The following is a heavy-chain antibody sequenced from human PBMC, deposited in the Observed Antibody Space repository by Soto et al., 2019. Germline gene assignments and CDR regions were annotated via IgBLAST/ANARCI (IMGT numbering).Heavy chain of an antibody. D-gene: IGHD4-17*01. J-gene: IGHJ3*02. V-gene: IGHV4-31*03. Sequence: QVQLQESGPGLVKPSQTLSLTCTVSGGSFSSGAYYWSWIRQHPGTGLEWIGYIHYSGSTYYNPSLKSRVTISGDTSKNQFSLKMTSVTAADTAFYYCARDAGDQGAFDIWGQGTMVTVSS. CDR1: GGSFSSGAYY. CDR2: IHYSGST. CDR3: ARDAGDQGAFDI.